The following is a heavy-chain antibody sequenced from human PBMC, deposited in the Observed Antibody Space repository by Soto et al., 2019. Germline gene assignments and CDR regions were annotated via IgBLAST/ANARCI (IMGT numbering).Heavy chain of an antibody. CDR1: GGSISRYY. D-gene: IGHD2-21*02. Sequence: SETLSLTCTVSGGSISRYYWNWIRQPPGKGLEWIGYIYYTGSTNYNPSLKSRVTISVDTSKNQFSLKLSSVTAADTAVYYCARGEPDFYYLDYWGQGTLVTVSS. CDR2: IYYTGST. J-gene: IGHJ4*02. CDR3: ARGEPDFYYLDY. V-gene: IGHV4-59*01.